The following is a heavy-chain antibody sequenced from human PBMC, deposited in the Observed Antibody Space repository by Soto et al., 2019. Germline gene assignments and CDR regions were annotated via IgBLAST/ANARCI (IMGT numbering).Heavy chain of an antibody. V-gene: IGHV3-53*01. CDR3: ARIGSGWYSDAFDI. CDR1: GFTVSSNY. J-gene: IGHJ3*02. CDR2: MYSGGST. D-gene: IGHD6-19*01. Sequence: EVQLVESGGGLIQPGGSLRLSCAASGFTVSSNYMSWVRQAPGKGLEWVSVMYSGGSTYYADSVKGRFTISRDNSKNTLYLQMNSLRAEDTAVYYCARIGSGWYSDAFDIWGQGTMVTVSS.